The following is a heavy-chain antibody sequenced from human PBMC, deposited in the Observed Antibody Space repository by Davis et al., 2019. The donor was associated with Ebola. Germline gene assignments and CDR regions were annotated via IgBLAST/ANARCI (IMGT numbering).Heavy chain of an antibody. CDR1: GGTFSSYA. CDR2: IIPILGIA. V-gene: IGHV1-69*04. CDR3: ARHIVVVPAARAYYYYGIDV. D-gene: IGHD2-2*01. J-gene: IGHJ6*02. Sequence: SVKVSCKASGGTFSSYAISWVRQAPGQGLEWMGRIIPILGIANYAQKFQGRVTITADKSTSTAYMELSSLRSEDTAVYYCARHIVVVPAARAYYYYGIDVWGQGTTVTVSS.